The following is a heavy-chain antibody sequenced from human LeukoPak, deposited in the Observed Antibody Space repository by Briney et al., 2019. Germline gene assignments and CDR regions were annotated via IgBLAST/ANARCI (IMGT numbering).Heavy chain of an antibody. Sequence: PSETLSLTCTVSGGSISSGSYYWGWIRQPPGKGLEWIGEIYHSGSTNYNPSLKSRVTISVDKSKNQFSLKLSSVTAADTAVYYCARAGLGHMWLPGGRWFDPWGQGTLVTVSS. CDR3: ARAGLGHMWLPGGRWFDP. CDR1: GGSISSGSYY. CDR2: IYHSGST. D-gene: IGHD3-16*01. V-gene: IGHV4-39*07. J-gene: IGHJ5*02.